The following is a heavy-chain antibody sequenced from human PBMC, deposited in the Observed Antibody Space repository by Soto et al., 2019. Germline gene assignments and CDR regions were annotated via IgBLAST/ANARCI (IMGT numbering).Heavy chain of an antibody. CDR1: GGSISSNY. Sequence: QVQLQESGPGLVKPSETLSLTCTVSGGSISSNYWSWIRQPPGKGLEWIGYIYYSGSTNHNPSLKSRVTIAVDTSKTQFSLTLSSVTAANTAVYYCGREPDDYGLYWYFDLWGRGTLVTVSS. CDR2: IYYSGST. J-gene: IGHJ2*01. V-gene: IGHV4-59*01. CDR3: GREPDDYGLYWYFDL. D-gene: IGHD4-17*01.